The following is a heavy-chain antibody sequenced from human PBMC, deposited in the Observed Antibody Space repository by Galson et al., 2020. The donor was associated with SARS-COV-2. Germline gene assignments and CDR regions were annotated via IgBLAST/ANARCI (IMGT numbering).Heavy chain of an antibody. CDR2: IYYSGST. V-gene: IGHV4-61*01. J-gene: IGHJ3*02. D-gene: IGHD3-22*01. CDR3: AREVYYYDSSGTRTSDAFDI. CDR1: GGSVSSGSYY. Sequence: ASETLSLTCTVSGGSVSSGSYYWSWIRQPPGKGLEWIGYIYYSGSTNYNPSLKSRVTISVDTSKNQFSLKLSSVTAADPAVYYCAREVYYYDSSGTRTSDAFDIWGQGTMVTVSS.